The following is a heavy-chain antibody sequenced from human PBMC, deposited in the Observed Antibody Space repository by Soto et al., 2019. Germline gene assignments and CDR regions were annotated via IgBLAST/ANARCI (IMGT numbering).Heavy chain of an antibody. CDR1: GGTFSSYA. CDR2: IIPIFGTA. D-gene: IGHD2-2*01. CDR3: ARVRAANISYHDGLDA. V-gene: IGHV1-69*13. Sequence: SVKVSCKASGGTFSSYAISWVRQAPGQGLEWMGGIIPIFGTANYAQKFQGRVTITADESTSTAYMELSSLRSEDTAVYYCARVRAANISYHDGLDAWGQGTTVTVSS. J-gene: IGHJ6*02.